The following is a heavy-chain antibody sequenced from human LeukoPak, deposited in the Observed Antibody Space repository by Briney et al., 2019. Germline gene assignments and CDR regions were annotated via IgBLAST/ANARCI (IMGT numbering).Heavy chain of an antibody. D-gene: IGHD3-10*01. J-gene: IGHJ4*02. V-gene: IGHV1-46*01. CDR3: ARGDDYYGSGSYLVAGYYFDY. Sequence: GASVKVSCKASGYTFTSYYMHWVRQAPGQGLEWMGIINPSGGSTSYAQKFQGRVTMTRDMSTSTVYMELNSLRSEDTAVYYCARGDDYYGSGSYLVAGYYFDYWGQGTLVTVSS. CDR1: GYTFTSYY. CDR2: INPSGGST.